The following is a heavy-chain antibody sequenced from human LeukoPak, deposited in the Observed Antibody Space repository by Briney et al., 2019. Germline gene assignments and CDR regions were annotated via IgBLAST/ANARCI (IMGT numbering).Heavy chain of an antibody. CDR3: ARGRGYNWNYNGNWFDP. V-gene: IGHV1-3*01. CDR2: INAGNGNT. J-gene: IGHJ5*02. Sequence: ASVKVSCKASGYTFTSYGISWVRQAPGQGLEWMGWINAGNGNTKYSQKFQGRVTITRDTSASTAYMELSSLRSEDTAVYYCARGRGYNWNYNGNWFDPWGQGTLVTVSS. CDR1: GYTFTSYG. D-gene: IGHD1-7*01.